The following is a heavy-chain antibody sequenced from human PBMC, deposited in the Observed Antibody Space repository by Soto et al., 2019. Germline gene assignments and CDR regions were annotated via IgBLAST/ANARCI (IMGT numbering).Heavy chain of an antibody. CDR1: GGSFSSYT. Sequence: QVQLVQSGAEVKKTGSSVKVSCKASGGSFSSYTISWVRQAPGQGLEWMGRIVPMVGRTIYAQKFQGRVAISADKSTTTAYMDSSNLASEDTAMYYCALDSGSDVFDIWGQGTLVTVSS. V-gene: IGHV1-69*02. CDR2: IVPMVGRT. J-gene: IGHJ3*02. CDR3: ALDSGSDVFDI. D-gene: IGHD3-10*01.